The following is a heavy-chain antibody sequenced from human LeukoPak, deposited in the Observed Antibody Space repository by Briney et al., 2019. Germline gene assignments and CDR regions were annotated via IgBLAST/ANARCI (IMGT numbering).Heavy chain of an antibody. V-gene: IGHV3-30*18. CDR2: ISYVGSNK. J-gene: IGHJ4*02. CDR1: GFTLSTNV. CDR3: AKDRSSSWSIDY. Sequence: PGRSLRLSCAASGFTLSTNVMHWVRQAPGRGLEWVAFISYVGSNKNYADFVKGRFTISRDNSKNTVYLQMNSLRAEDTAIYYCAKDRSSSWSIDYWGQGTLVTVSS. D-gene: IGHD6-13*01.